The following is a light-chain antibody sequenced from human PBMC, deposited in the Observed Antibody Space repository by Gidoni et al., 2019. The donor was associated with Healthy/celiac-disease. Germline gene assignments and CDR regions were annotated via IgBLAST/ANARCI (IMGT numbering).Light chain of an antibody. CDR3: QQSYSTLFT. CDR2: AAS. V-gene: IGKV1-39*01. J-gene: IGKJ3*01. Sequence: DIQMTQSPSSLSASVGDRVTITCRASQSISSYLNWYQQKPGKAPKLLIYAASSLQSGVPSRISGSGSGTDFTLTISSLQPEDFATYYCQQSYSTLFTFAPXTKVDIK. CDR1: QSISSY.